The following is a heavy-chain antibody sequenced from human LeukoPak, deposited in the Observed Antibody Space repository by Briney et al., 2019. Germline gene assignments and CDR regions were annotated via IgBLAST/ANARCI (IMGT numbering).Heavy chain of an antibody. D-gene: IGHD2-15*01. CDR1: GFTFSSYA. CDR3: AKALYCSGGSCYAPYFDY. V-gene: IGHV3-23*01. CDR2: ISGSGGST. Sequence: GGSLRLSCAASGFTFSSYAMSWVRQAPGKGLEWVSAISGSGGSTYYADSVKGRFTISRDNYKNTLYLQMNSLRAEDTAVYYCAKALYCSGGSCYAPYFDYWGQGTLVTVSS. J-gene: IGHJ4*02.